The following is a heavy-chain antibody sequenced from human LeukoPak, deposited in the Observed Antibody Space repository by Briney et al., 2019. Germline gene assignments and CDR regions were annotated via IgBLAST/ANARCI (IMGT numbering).Heavy chain of an antibody. J-gene: IGHJ4*02. CDR2: IYTSGST. CDR3: ARDVDYYDSSGYYTLDY. V-gene: IGHV4-4*07. Sequence: KPSETLSLTCTVSGGSISSYYWSWIRQPAGKGLEWIGRIYTSGSTNYNPSLKSRVTMSVDTSKNQFSLKLSPVTAADTAVYYCARDVDYYDSSGYYTLDYWGQGTLVTVSS. D-gene: IGHD3-22*01. CDR1: GGSISSYY.